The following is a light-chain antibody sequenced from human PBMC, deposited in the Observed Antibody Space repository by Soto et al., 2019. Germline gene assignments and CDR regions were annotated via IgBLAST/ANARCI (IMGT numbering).Light chain of an antibody. CDR2: DAS. CDR1: QSVNTF. J-gene: IGKJ4*01. CDR3: QQRFKWPGLT. V-gene: IGKV3-11*01. Sequence: IVLTQSPATLSLSPGERATLSCRASQSVNTFLAWYQQKPGQAPRLLISDASNRATGIPARFSASGSGTDFTLTISSLEPEDFAVDYCQQRFKWPGLTFGGGTKVDIK.